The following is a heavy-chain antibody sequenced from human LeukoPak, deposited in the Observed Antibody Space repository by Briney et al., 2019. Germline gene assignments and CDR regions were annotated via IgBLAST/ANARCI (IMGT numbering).Heavy chain of an antibody. CDR3: ARVFHGQLGYCSGGSCFSGWYFDL. J-gene: IGHJ2*01. CDR1: GFTFSSDD. V-gene: IGHV3-13*05. Sequence: GGSLRLSCAASGFTFSSDDLHWVRQPTGKGLEWVSVIGTAGDPYYPGSVKGRFTISRENAKNSLYLQMNSLRVGDTAVYYCARVFHGQLGYCSGGSCFSGWYFDLWGRGTLVTV. CDR2: IGTAGDP. D-gene: IGHD2-15*01.